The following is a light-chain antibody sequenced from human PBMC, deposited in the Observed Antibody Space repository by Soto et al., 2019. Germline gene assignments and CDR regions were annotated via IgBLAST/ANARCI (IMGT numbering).Light chain of an antibody. CDR2: EVT. J-gene: IGLJ1*01. CDR3: CSFADFTYV. CDR1: SSDIGSYDL. V-gene: IGLV2-23*02. Sequence: QSALTQPASVSGSPGQSITISCTGNSSDIGSYDLVSWYQQHPGTAPKLIIYEVTKRPSGVSTRFSGSKSGNTASLTISGLQAVDEADYYCCSFADFTYVFGTGTKLTVL.